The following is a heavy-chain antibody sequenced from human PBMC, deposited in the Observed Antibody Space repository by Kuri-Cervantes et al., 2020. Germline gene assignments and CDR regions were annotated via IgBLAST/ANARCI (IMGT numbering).Heavy chain of an antibody. CDR1: GYTFTSYY. J-gene: IGHJ6*03. Sequence: ASVKVSCKASGYTFTSYYMHWVRQAPGQGLEWMGIINPSGGSTSYAQKFQGRVTMTRDTSKSHFSLKLTSATAADTAVYYCASGGTYGIPKYYYYMDVWGNGTTVTVSS. V-gene: IGHV1-46*01. D-gene: IGHD3-10*01. CDR3: ASGGTYGIPKYYYYMDV. CDR2: INPSGGST.